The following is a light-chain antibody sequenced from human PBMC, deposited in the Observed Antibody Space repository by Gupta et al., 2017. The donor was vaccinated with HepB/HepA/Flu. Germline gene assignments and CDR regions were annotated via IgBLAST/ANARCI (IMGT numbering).Light chain of an antibody. CDR1: SSNIGSNT. J-gene: IGLJ2*01. CDR2: KDN. V-gene: IGLV1-44*01. CDR3: AAWDDSLNDLV. Sequence: QSVLPQPPSASGTPGQRVTISCSGSSSNIGSNTVNWYQQLPGTAPKLLIYKDNQRPSGVPDRFSGSKSGTSASLAISGLQSEDEADYYCAAWDDSLNDLVCGGGTKLTVL.